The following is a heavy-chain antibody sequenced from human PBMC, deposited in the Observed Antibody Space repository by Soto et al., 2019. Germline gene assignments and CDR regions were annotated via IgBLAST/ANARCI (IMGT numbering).Heavy chain of an antibody. CDR3: ARDQGRYCSSTSCYWGFDY. V-gene: IGHV1-18*04. CDR2: ISAYNGNT. D-gene: IGHD2-2*01. Sequence: RASVKVSCKASGYTFSSYGISWVRQAPGQGLEWMGWISAYNGNTNYAQKLQGRVTMTTDTSTSTAYMELRSLRSDDTAVYYCARDQGRYCSSTSCYWGFDYWGQGTLVTVSS. CDR1: GYTFSSYG. J-gene: IGHJ4*02.